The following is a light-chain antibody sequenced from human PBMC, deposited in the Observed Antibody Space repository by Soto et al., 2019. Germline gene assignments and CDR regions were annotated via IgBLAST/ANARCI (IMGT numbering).Light chain of an antibody. J-gene: IGKJ4*01. Sequence: EIVMTQSPATLSVSPGERATLSCRASQSVTSNLAWYQQKPGQPPRRLIYGASTRATGIPARFSGSGSGTEFTLTISILQSEDFAVYYCQLYNNWPLTFGGGTKVEIK. V-gene: IGKV3-15*01. CDR2: GAS. CDR1: QSVTSN. CDR3: QLYNNWPLT.